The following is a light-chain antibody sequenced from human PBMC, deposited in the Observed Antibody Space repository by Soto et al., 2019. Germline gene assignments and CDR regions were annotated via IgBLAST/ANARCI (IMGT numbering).Light chain of an antibody. V-gene: IGKV3-15*01. Sequence: EIVMTQSPGTLSVSPGETATLSCRASQSVSDNLAWYQQKPGQAPRLVISGASTRAAGIPDRFSGSGFGTEFTLTISSLQAEDFAVYYCQQYNNWPPRTFGQGTKVDIK. CDR3: QQYNNWPPRT. J-gene: IGKJ1*01. CDR1: QSVSDN. CDR2: GAS.